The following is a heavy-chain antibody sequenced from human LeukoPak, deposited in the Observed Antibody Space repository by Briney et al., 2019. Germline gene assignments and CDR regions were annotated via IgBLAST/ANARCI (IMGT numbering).Heavy chain of an antibody. J-gene: IGHJ4*02. CDR2: IYKSGTI. D-gene: IGHD3-16*01. Sequence: GGSLRLSCAVSGFTVTVNYMSWVRQAPGKGVEGVSIIYKSGTISYADSVKGRFIISRDSSTNTLSLQMTSLRAEDTAVYYCAADFYTSYHLGYWGQGTLVTVSS. V-gene: IGHV3-66*01. CDR1: GFTVTVNY. CDR3: AADFYTSYHLGY.